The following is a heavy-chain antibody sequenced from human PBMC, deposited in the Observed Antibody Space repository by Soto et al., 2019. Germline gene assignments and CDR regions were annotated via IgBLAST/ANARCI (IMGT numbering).Heavy chain of an antibody. CDR3: ARALYRSGTYYAFDN. V-gene: IGHV1-3*01. D-gene: IGHD1-26*01. CDR2: INAGNGNT. CDR1: GYTFTSYA. J-gene: IGHJ4*02. Sequence: ASVKVSCKASGYTFTSYAMHWVRQAPGQRLEWMGWINAGNGNTKYSQKFQGRVTITRDTSASTAYMELSSLRSDDTAVYYCARALYRSGTYYAFDNWGQGTLVTVSS.